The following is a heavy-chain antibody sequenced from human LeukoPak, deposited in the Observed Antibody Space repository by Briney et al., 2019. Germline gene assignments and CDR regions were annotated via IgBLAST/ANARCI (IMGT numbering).Heavy chain of an antibody. CDR2: ISSSSSYI. V-gene: IGHV3-21*01. CDR1: GFTFSSYS. Sequence: GGSLRLSCAASGFTFSSYSMNWVRQAPGKGLEWVSSISSSSSYIYYADSEKGRFTISRDNAKNSLYLQMNSLRAEDTAVYYCARWSLTCSSTSCQTSDYWGQGTLVTVSS. D-gene: IGHD2-2*01. J-gene: IGHJ4*02. CDR3: ARWSLTCSSTSCQTSDY.